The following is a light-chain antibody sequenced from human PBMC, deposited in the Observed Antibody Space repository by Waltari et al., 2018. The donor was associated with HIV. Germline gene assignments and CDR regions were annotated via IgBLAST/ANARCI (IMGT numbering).Light chain of an antibody. CDR1: QDISTY. CDR2: STS. V-gene: IGKV1-9*01. CDR3: QQSNSCPLT. Sequence: DIQLTQSPSFLSASVGDRVTITCRASQDISTYVAWDQQKPGKAPNLLIYSTSSLRTGVPSRFSGSGSGTEFTLTVTNLQPEDFALYYCQQSNSCPLTFGGGTRVEIK. J-gene: IGKJ4*01.